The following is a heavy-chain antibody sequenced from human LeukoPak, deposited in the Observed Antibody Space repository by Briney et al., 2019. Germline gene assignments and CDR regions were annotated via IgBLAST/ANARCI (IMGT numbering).Heavy chain of an antibody. CDR3: AKDLRGGSSWYYFDH. J-gene: IGHJ4*02. CDR2: IRYDGSNK. D-gene: IGHD6-13*01. CDR1: GFTFSSYG. Sequence: PGGSLRLSCAASGFTFSSYGMHWVRQAPGKGLEWVAFIRYDGSNKYYADSVKGRFTISRDNSKNTLYLQMNSLRAEDTAVYYCAKDLRGGSSWYYFDHWGQGTLVTVYS. V-gene: IGHV3-30*02.